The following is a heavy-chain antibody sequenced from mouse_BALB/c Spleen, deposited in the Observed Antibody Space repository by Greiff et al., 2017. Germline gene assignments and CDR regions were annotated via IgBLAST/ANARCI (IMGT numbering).Heavy chain of an antibody. Sequence: QVQLQQSGAELVRPGTSVKVSCKASGYAFTNYLIEWVKQRPGQGLEWIGVINPGSGGTNYNEKFKGKATLTADKSSSTAYMQLSSLTSDDSAVYFCARQGITTVVGGYYFDYWGQGTTLTVSS. D-gene: IGHD1-1*01. CDR1: GYAFTNYL. J-gene: IGHJ2*01. CDR2: INPGSGGT. V-gene: IGHV1-54*01. CDR3: ARQGITTVVGGYYFDY.